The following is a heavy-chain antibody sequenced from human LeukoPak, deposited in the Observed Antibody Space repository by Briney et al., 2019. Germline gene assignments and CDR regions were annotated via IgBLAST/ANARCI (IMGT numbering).Heavy chain of an antibody. Sequence: SETLSLTCTVSGGSFSSSYWSWIRQPAGKGLEWVGRIYTSGSTNFNPSLKSRVTISIDKSKNQISLKLNSVTAADTAVYYCARGYSGNYLRFDPWGQGTLVTVSS. J-gene: IGHJ5*02. D-gene: IGHD1-26*01. CDR3: ARGYSGNYLRFDP. CDR2: IYTSGST. V-gene: IGHV4-4*07. CDR1: GGSFSSSY.